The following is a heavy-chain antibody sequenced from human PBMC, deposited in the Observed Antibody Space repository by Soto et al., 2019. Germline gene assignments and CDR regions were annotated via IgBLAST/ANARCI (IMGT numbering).Heavy chain of an antibody. Sequence: QVQLVQSGAEVKKPGSSVKVSCKASGGTFSSYAISWVRQAPGQGLEWMGGIIPIFGTANYAQKFQGRVTITADESTRTAYMELSSLRSEDTAVYYCASESGYSGDDPGNWIDYWGPGTLVTVSS. CDR2: IIPIFGTA. D-gene: IGHD5-12*01. V-gene: IGHV1-69*01. CDR3: ASESGYSGDDPGNWIDY. CDR1: GGTFSSYA. J-gene: IGHJ4*02.